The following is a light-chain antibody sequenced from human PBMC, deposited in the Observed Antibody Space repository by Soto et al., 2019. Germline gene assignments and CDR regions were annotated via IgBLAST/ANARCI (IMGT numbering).Light chain of an antibody. CDR1: QSVSSS. CDR2: GAS. CDR3: QQYNNWPPFT. J-gene: IGKJ3*01. Sequence: EIVMTQSPATLSVSPGERVTLSCRASQSVSSSLAWYQQKPGQAPRLLIYGASTKATGIPARFSGSGSGTEFTLTISSLQSEDFAVYYCQQYNNWPPFTFGPGTKVDSK. V-gene: IGKV3-15*01.